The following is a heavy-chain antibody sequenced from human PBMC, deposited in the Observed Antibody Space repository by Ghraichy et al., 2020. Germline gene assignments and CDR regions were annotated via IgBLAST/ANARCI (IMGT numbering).Heavy chain of an antibody. CDR3: AVGDGYNSLFDY. Sequence: ASVKVSCKVSGYTLTELSMHWVRQAPGKGLEWMGGFDPEDGETIYAQKFQGRVTMTEDTSTDTAYMELSSLRSEDTAVYYCAVGDGYNSLFDYWGQGTLVTVSS. CDR2: FDPEDGET. V-gene: IGHV1-24*01. CDR1: GYTLTELS. J-gene: IGHJ4*02. D-gene: IGHD5-24*01.